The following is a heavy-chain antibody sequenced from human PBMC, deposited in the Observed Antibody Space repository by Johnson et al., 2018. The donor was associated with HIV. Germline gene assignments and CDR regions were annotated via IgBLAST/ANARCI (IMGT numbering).Heavy chain of an antibody. D-gene: IGHD1-1*01. Sequence: QVQLVESGGGVVQPGRSLRLSCAASGFSFSNFAMDWVRQAPGKGLEWVALISSDGSNKNYADSVKGRFTISRDNSKNTLYLQMNRLRAEDTAVYYCATDAYPNSLGVWGQGTMVTVSS. CDR3: ATDAYPNSLGV. J-gene: IGHJ3*01. CDR2: ISSDGSNK. CDR1: GFSFSNFA. V-gene: IGHV3-30*03.